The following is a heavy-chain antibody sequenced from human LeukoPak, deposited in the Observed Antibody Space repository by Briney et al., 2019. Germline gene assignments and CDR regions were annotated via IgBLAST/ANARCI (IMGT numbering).Heavy chain of an antibody. Sequence: SETLSLTCAVYGGSFSGYYWSWIRQPPGKGLEWIGSINYSGSTYYNPSLKSRITISVETSKNQFSLKLSSVTAADTAVFYCARQFAGSYPNFDYWGQGTLVTVSS. V-gene: IGHV4-34*01. J-gene: IGHJ4*02. D-gene: IGHD1-26*01. CDR3: ARQFAGSYPNFDY. CDR2: INYSGST. CDR1: GGSFSGYY.